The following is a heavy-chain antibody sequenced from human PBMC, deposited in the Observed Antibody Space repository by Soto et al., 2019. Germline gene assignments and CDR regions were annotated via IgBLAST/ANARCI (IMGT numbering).Heavy chain of an antibody. CDR1: GGSISSYY. Sequence: QVQLQESGPGLVKPSETLSLTCTVSGGSISSYYWSWIRQPPGQGLEWIGYIYYSGSTNYNPSLKSRVTISVDTSKNQFSLKLNSVTAADTAVYYCARDPGRYCSGGSCYSGLAFDIWGQGTMVTVSS. J-gene: IGHJ3*02. CDR2: IYYSGST. V-gene: IGHV4-59*01. CDR3: ARDPGRYCSGGSCYSGLAFDI. D-gene: IGHD2-15*01.